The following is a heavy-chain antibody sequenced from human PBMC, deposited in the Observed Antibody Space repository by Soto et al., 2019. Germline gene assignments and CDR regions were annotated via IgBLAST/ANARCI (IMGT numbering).Heavy chain of an antibody. V-gene: IGHV3-30-3*01. Sequence: GGSLRLSCAASGCPFSSYAMHWVRQAPGKGLEWVAVISYDGSNKYYADSVKGRFTISRDNSKNTLYLQMNSLRAEDTAVYYCARDYYRFNSGYGFSMDVWGQGTTVTVSS. D-gene: IGHD5-12*01. CDR1: GCPFSSYA. J-gene: IGHJ6*02. CDR2: ISYDGSNK. CDR3: ARDYYRFNSGYGFSMDV.